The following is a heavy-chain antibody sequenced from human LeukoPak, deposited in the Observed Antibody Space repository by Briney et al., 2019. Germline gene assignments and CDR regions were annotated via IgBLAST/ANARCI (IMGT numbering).Heavy chain of an antibody. Sequence: SVKVSCKASGGTFSSYTISWVRQAPGQGLEWMGGIIPIFGTANYAQKFQGRVTIIADESTSTAYMELSSLRSEDTAVYYCARGVVGATTGAYSFDYWGRGTLVTVSS. CDR2: IIPIFGTA. CDR1: GGTFSSYT. CDR3: ARGVVGATTGAYSFDY. D-gene: IGHD1-26*01. J-gene: IGHJ4*02. V-gene: IGHV1-69*13.